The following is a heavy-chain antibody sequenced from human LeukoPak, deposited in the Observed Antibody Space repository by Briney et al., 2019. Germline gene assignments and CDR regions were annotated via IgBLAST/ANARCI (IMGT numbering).Heavy chain of an antibody. D-gene: IGHD3-22*01. V-gene: IGHV1-2*02. J-gene: IGHJ4*02. CDR1: GYTFTVYF. CDR2: INPNSGGT. CDR3: ARELNYDSSGYYFDY. Sequence: ASVKLSCKASGYTFTVYFMHWVRQSPGQGLEWMGWINPNSGGTNYAQKFQGRVTMTRDTSISTAYMELSRLRSDDTAVYYCARELNYDSSGYYFDYWGKGTMVTVSS.